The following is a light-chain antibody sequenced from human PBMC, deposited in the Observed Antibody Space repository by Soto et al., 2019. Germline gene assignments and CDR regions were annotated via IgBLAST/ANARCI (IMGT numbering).Light chain of an antibody. CDR1: QSVTSSS. J-gene: IGKJ2*01. CDR2: GTS. CDR3: QQYGNSRFT. Sequence: VLTQSPGTLSLSAGDRATLSCRASQSVTSSSFAWYQQKPGQAPRLLIFGTSARATDIPDRFRGSGSGTDFTLTITRLEPEDFAVYYCQQYGNSRFTFGRGTRLEI. V-gene: IGKV3-20*01.